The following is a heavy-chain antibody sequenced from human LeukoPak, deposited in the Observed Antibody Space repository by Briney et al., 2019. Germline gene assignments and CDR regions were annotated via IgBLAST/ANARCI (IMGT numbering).Heavy chain of an antibody. V-gene: IGHV4-4*07. J-gene: IGHJ5*02. D-gene: IGHD3-22*01. CDR2: IYTSGST. Sequence: SETLSLTCTVSGGSISSYYWSWIRQPPGKGLEWIGRIYTSGSTNYNPSLKSRVTMSVDTSKNQFSLKLSSVTAADTAVYYCARDKAYYYDSSGYYYNWFDPWGQGTLVTVSS. CDR3: ARDKAYYYDSSGYYYNWFDP. CDR1: GGSISSYY.